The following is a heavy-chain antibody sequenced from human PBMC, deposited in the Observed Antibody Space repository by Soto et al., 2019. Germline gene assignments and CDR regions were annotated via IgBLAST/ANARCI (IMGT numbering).Heavy chain of an antibody. D-gene: IGHD3-22*01. V-gene: IGHV1-3*01. J-gene: IGHJ3*02. CDR2: INAGNGNT. CDR1: GYTFTSYA. Sequence: GASVKVSCKASGYTFTSYAMHWVRQAPGQRLEWMGWINAGNGNTKYSQKFQGRVTITRDTSASTAYMELSSLRSEDTAVYYCARDMYYYDSTGYFDGGAFDIWGQGKMVTVSS. CDR3: ARDMYYYDSTGYFDGGAFDI.